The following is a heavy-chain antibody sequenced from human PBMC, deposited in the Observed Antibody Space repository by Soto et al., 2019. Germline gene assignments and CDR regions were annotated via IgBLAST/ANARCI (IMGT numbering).Heavy chain of an antibody. Sequence: KGRGASVKVSCKASGYTFTSYAMHWVRQAPGQRLEWMGWSNAGNGNTKYSQKFQGRVTITRDTSASTAYMELSSLRSEDTAVYYCARSIVVVTALDYWGQGTLVTVSS. CDR3: ARSIVVVTALDY. J-gene: IGHJ4*02. CDR1: GYTFTSYA. CDR2: SNAGNGNT. V-gene: IGHV1-3*01. D-gene: IGHD2-21*02.